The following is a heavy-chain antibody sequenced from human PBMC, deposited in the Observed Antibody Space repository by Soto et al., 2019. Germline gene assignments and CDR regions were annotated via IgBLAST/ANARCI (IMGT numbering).Heavy chain of an antibody. CDR2: IWYDGSNK. V-gene: IGHV3-33*01. Sequence: GGSLRLSCAASGFTFSSYGMHWVRQAPGKGLEWVAVIWYDGSNKYYADSVKGRFTISRDNSKNTLYLQMNSLRAEDTAVYYCARDVSGYDSSGYLDYWGQGTLVTVSS. CDR1: GFTFSSYG. D-gene: IGHD3-22*01. CDR3: ARDVSGYDSSGYLDY. J-gene: IGHJ4*02.